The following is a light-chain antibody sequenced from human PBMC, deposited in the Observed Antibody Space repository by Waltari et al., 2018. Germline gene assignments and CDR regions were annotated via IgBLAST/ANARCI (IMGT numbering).Light chain of an antibody. CDR3: QHNVRLPVT. J-gene: IGKJ1*01. CDR1: ERVRRAV. V-gene: IGKV3-20*01. CDR2: DSS. Sequence: EVGLTQSPGTLSLSPGESATLSCRTSERVRRAVIWYQQKPGQAPRLLIYDSSTRATGVPDRFSGSGFGTDFSLTISRLEPEDFAVYYCQHNVRLPVTFGQGTRVEIK.